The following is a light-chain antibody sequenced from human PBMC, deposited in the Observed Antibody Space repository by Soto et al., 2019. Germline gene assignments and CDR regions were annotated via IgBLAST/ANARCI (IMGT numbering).Light chain of an antibody. CDR1: QSISSY. V-gene: IGKV3-11*01. J-gene: IGKJ5*01. CDR2: DAS. CDR3: QQYGSSPIT. Sequence: EIVLTQSPATLSLSPGVRATLSCRASQSISSYLAWYQQKPGQAPRLLIYDASNRATGIPARFRGSGSGTDFTLTISSLEPEDFAVYYCQQYGSSPITFGQGTRLEIK.